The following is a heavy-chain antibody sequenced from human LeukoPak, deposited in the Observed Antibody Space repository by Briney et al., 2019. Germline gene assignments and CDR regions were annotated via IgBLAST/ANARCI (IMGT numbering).Heavy chain of an antibody. J-gene: IGHJ4*02. CDR1: GFTFSDYY. Sequence: PGRSLRLSCAASGFTFSDYYMSSIPQGPGKRLGRVSYSSISSSYTNYADSVKGRFTISRDNAKKSLYLQKNSLRAEDAAVYYCARDNYRERVGGVIIPFDYWGQGTLVTVP. CDR2: SSISSSYT. CDR3: ARDNYRERVGGVIIPFDY. D-gene: IGHD3-10*01. V-gene: IGHV3-11*05.